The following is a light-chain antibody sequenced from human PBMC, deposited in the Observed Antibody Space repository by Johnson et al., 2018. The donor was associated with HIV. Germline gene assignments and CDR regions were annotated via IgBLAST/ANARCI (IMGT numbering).Light chain of an antibody. V-gene: IGLV1-51*02. CDR3: GTWDSSLSAYA. J-gene: IGLJ1*01. CDR2: ENN. CDR1: SSNIGNNY. Sequence: QSVLTQPPSVSAAPGQKVTISCSGSSSNIGNNYVSWYQQLPGTAPKLLIYENNKRPSGIPDRFSGSKSGTSATLGITGLQTGDEADYYCGTWDSSLSAYAFGTWTKVTVL.